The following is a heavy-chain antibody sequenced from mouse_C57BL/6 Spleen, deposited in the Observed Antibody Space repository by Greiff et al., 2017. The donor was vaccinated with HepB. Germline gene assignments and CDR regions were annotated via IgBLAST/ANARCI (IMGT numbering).Heavy chain of an antibody. J-gene: IGHJ4*01. D-gene: IGHD2-12*01. Sequence: QVQLQQSGPGLVQPSQSLSITCTVSGFSLTSYGVHWVRQSPGKGLEWLGVIWSGGSTDYNAAFISRLSISKDNSKSQVFFKMNSLQADDTAIYYCASLTTDYAMDYWGQGTSVTVSS. CDR1: GFSLTSYG. V-gene: IGHV2-2*01. CDR2: IWSGGST. CDR3: ASLTTDYAMDY.